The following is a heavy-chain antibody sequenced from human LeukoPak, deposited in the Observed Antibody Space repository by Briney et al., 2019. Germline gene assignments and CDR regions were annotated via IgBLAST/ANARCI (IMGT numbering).Heavy chain of an antibody. J-gene: IGHJ4*02. D-gene: IGHD6-13*01. V-gene: IGHV1-2*02. Sequence: GASVKISCKASGYTFTGFYLHWVRQAPGQRLEWRGRISPDTGATDYAQKFQGRVTMTRDTSIITAYMEVSRLRSDDTAVYYCATVWGYSSPAEWRYFDYWGQGTLVTVSS. CDR3: ATVWGYSSPAEWRYFDY. CDR1: GYTFTGFY. CDR2: ISPDTGAT.